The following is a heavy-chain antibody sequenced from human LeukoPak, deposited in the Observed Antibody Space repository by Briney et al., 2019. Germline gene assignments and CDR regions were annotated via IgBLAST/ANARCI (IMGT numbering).Heavy chain of an antibody. CDR2: FDPEDGET. CDR1: GYTLTELS. V-gene: IGHV1-24*01. Sequence: ASVKVSCKVSGYTLTELSMHWVRQAPGKGLEWMGGFDPEDGETTYAQKFQGRVTMTEDTSTDTAYMELSSLRSEDTAVYYCAIVMVRGSLRSYYFDYWGQGTLVTVSS. CDR3: AIVMVRGSLRSYYFDY. J-gene: IGHJ4*02. D-gene: IGHD3-10*01.